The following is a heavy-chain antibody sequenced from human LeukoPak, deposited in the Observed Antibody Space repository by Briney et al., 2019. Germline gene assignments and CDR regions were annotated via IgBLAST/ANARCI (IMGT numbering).Heavy chain of an antibody. CDR1: GNYW. CDR3: VSFYEAY. J-gene: IGHJ4*02. CDR2: INSDGSWT. V-gene: IGHV3-74*01. Sequence: GGSLRLSCAASGNYWTHWVRQAPGKGPVWVSHINSDGSWTSYADSVKGRFTISKDNAKNTVYLQMNNLRAEDTAVYYCVSFYEAYWGRGTLVTVSS. D-gene: IGHD2/OR15-2a*01.